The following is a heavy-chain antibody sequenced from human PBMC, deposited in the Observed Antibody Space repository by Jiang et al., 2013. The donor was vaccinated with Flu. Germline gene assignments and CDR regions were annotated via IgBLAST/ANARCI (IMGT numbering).Heavy chain of an antibody. D-gene: IGHD5-18*01. CDR3: ARDSSSYGRSVLRY. CDR1: GYTFTSYG. J-gene: IGHJ4*02. CDR2: ISAYNGNT. Sequence: VKVSCKASGYTFTSYGISWVRQAPGQGLEWMGWISAYNGNTNYAQKLQGRVTMTTDTSTSTAYMELRSLRSDDTAVYYCARDSSSYGRSVLRYWGQGTLVTVSS. V-gene: IGHV1-18*01.